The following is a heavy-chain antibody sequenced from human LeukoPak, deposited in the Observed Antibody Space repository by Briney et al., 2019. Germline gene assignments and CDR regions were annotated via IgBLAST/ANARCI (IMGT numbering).Heavy chain of an antibody. Sequence: PSETLSLTCTVSGGSISSGSYYWSWIRQPAGKGLEWIGRIYTSGSTNYNPSLKSRVTISVDTSKNQFSLKLSSVTAADTAVYYCARVRVDLPYYYYMDVWGKGTTVTVSS. CDR3: ARVRVDLPYYYYMDV. CDR2: IYTSGST. V-gene: IGHV4-61*02. CDR1: GGSISSGSYY. J-gene: IGHJ6*03.